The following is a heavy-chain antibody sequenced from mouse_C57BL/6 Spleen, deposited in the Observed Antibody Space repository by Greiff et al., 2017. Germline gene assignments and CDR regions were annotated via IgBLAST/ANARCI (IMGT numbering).Heavy chain of an antibody. CDR2: IDPSDSYT. V-gene: IGHV1-50*01. CDR3: ARDGKGYFDV. J-gene: IGHJ1*03. CDR1: GYTFTSYW. Sequence: QVQLQQPGAELVKPGASVKLSCKASGYTFTSYWMQWVKQRPGQGLEWIGEIDPSDSYTNYNQKFKGKATLTVDTSSSTAYMQLSSLTSGDSAVYYCARDGKGYFDVWGTGTTVTVSS. D-gene: IGHD2-1*01.